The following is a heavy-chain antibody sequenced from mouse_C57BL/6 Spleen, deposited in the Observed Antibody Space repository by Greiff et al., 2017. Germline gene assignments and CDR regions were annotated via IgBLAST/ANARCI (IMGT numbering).Heavy chain of an antibody. V-gene: IGHV1-76*01. CDR2: IYPGSGNT. Sequence: VQLQQSGAELVRPGASVKLSCKASGYTFTDYYINWVKQRPGQGLEWIARIYPGSGNTYYNEKFKGKATLTAEKSSSTAYMQLSSLTSEDSAVYFCARPTMVTAHYAMDYWGQGTSVTVSS. J-gene: IGHJ4*01. D-gene: IGHD2-9*01. CDR3: ARPTMVTAHYAMDY. CDR1: GYTFTDYY.